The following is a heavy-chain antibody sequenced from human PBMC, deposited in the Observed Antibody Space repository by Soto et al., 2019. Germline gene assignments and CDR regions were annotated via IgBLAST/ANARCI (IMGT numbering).Heavy chain of an antibody. V-gene: IGHV3-30-3*01. CDR3: ARLQYYYDSNRLLGFDY. CDR1: GFTFSSYA. J-gene: IGHJ4*02. CDR2: ISYDGSNK. Sequence: PGGSLRLSCAASGFTFSSYAMHWVRQAPGKGLEWVAVISYDGSNKYYADSVKGRFTISRDNSKNTLYLQMNSLRAEDTAVYYCARLQYYYDSNRLLGFDYWGQGTVVTVSS. D-gene: IGHD3-22*01.